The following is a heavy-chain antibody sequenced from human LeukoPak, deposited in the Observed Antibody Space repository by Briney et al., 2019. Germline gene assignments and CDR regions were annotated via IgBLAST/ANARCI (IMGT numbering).Heavy chain of an antibody. Sequence: SQTLSLTCAISGDSFSSNSAAWNWIRQSPSRGLEWLGRTYYRSKWYNDYAVSVKSRITISPDTSKNQFSLQLNSVTPEDTAVYYCARGPMPFYCSSTSCYVNWFDPWGQGTLVTVSS. CDR1: GDSFSSNSAA. CDR2: TYYRSKWYN. J-gene: IGHJ5*02. CDR3: ARGPMPFYCSSTSCYVNWFDP. V-gene: IGHV6-1*01. D-gene: IGHD2-2*01.